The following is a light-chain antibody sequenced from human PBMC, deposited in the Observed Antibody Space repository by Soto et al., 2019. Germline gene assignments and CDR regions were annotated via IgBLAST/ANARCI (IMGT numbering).Light chain of an antibody. Sequence: QSLLTQPPSVSAAPGQKVTISCSGSSSNIGNNFVSWYQHLPGTAPKLLIYHNNKRPSGIPDRFSGSKSGTSATLGITGLLTWDEADYYCGTWDSILTVVFGGGTKVTVL. CDR3: GTWDSILTVV. CDR2: HNN. CDR1: SSNIGNNF. V-gene: IGLV1-51*01. J-gene: IGLJ3*02.